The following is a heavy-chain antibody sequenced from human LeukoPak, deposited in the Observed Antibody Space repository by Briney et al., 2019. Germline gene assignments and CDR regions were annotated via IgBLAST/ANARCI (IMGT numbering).Heavy chain of an antibody. Sequence: GASVKVSRKVSGYTLTELSMHWVRQAPGKGLEWMGGFDPEDGETIYAQKFQGRVTMTEDTSTDTAYMELSSLRSEDTAVYYCATITMIVGRWGWFDPWGQGTLVTVSS. CDR2: FDPEDGET. CDR1: GYTLTELS. J-gene: IGHJ5*02. V-gene: IGHV1-24*01. D-gene: IGHD3-22*01. CDR3: ATITMIVGRWGWFDP.